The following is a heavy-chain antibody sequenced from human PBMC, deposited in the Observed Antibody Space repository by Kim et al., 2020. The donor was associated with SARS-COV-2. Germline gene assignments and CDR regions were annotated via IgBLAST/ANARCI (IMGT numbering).Heavy chain of an antibody. J-gene: IGHJ4*02. CDR2: DGRHT. V-gene: IGHV3-74*01. Sequence: DGRHTSSAEHGQGRFTITRGHAKNTLYLQMNSLRAEDTAVYYCARGSGHYWGQGTLVTVSS. D-gene: IGHD2-15*01. CDR3: ARGSGHY.